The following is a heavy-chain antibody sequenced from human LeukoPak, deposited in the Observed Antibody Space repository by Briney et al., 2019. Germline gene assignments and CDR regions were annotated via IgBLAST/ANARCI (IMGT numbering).Heavy chain of an antibody. CDR3: ARFDSRGYSDAFDI. D-gene: IGHD3-22*01. J-gene: IGHJ3*02. Sequence: PSETLSLTCTVSGGSISNYWSWIRQPPGKGLEWIGYIYYSGNTNYYPSLKSRVTISVDTSKNQFSLKLSSVTAADTAVYYCARFDSRGYSDAFDIWGQGTMVTVSS. CDR1: GGSISNY. CDR2: IYYSGNT. V-gene: IGHV4-59*01.